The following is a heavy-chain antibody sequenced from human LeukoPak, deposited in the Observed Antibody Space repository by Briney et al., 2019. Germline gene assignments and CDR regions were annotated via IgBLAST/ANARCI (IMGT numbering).Heavy chain of an antibody. V-gene: IGHV3-21*01. Sequence: GESLRLSCAASGFTFSSYSVNWVRQAPGKGLEWVSIISRDSRTIIYADSVKGRFTISRDNARNSLYLQMNSLRAEDTAVYYCASPLVGATDFDYWGQGTLVTVSS. CDR3: ASPLVGATDFDY. D-gene: IGHD1-26*01. CDR2: ISRDSRTI. CDR1: GFTFSSYS. J-gene: IGHJ4*02.